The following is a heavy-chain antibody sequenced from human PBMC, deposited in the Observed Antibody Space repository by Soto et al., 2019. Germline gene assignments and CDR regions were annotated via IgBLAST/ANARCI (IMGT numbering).Heavy chain of an antibody. CDR2: IIPIFGTA. D-gene: IGHD3-22*01. Sequence: QVQLVQSGAEVKKPGSSVKVSCKASGGTFSSYAISWVRQAPGQGLAWMGGIIPIFGTANYAQKFQGRVTNTTDESKSTAYMELSRLRSEDAAVYYCARSEGWDSSCYYYRQSEGSQHWGQGTLVTVSS. J-gene: IGHJ1*01. V-gene: IGHV1-69*01. CDR1: GGTFSSYA. CDR3: ARSEGWDSSCYYYRQSEGSQH.